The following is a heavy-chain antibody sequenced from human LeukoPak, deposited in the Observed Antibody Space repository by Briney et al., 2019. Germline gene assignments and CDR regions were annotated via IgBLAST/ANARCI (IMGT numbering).Heavy chain of an antibody. CDR3: ERHREGTTKVGLFNY. J-gene: IGHJ4*02. Sequence: PGGSLRLSCAVSAFTFSTYWMAWVRQAPGNGLEWVANIRQDGGEKYYVDSVKGRFTISRDNAQNSMYLHINSLGAEDTAVYYCERHREGTTKVGLFNYWGQGNLVIVS. CDR1: AFTFSTYW. V-gene: IGHV3-7*01. D-gene: IGHD2-2*01. CDR2: IRQDGGEK.